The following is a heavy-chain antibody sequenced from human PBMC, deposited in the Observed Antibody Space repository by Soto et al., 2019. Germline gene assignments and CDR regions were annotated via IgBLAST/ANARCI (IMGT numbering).Heavy chain of an antibody. Sequence: GGSLRLSCAASGFTFSSYWMHWARQAPGKGLVWVSRINSDGSSISYADSVKGRFTISRDNAKNTLYLQMNSLRAEDTAVYYCARAYSSSFLGNYYYYMDVWGKGTTVTVSS. CDR1: GFTFSSYW. D-gene: IGHD6-6*01. J-gene: IGHJ6*03. CDR2: INSDGSSI. CDR3: ARAYSSSFLGNYYYYMDV. V-gene: IGHV3-74*01.